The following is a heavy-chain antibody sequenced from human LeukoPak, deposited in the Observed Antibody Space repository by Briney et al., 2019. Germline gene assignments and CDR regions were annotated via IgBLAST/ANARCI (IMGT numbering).Heavy chain of an antibody. Sequence: PGGSLRLSCAASGFRFSSFGMSWVRQAPGKGREWVSTISGSGRVKDDAEGRFSISRDNSKNMVYLQMSSLRVDDTAVYYCAKDRRSNGFSVDSWGQGTLVTVSS. CDR2: ISGSGRVK. D-gene: IGHD2-8*01. V-gene: IGHV3-23*01. CDR1: GFRFSSFG. CDR3: AKDRRSNGFSVDS. J-gene: IGHJ4*02.